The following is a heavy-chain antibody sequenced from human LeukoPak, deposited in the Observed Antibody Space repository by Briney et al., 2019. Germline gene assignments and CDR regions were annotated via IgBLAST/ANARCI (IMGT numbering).Heavy chain of an antibody. CDR1: GYSFTSYW. V-gene: IGHV5-51*01. CDR2: IYPGDSDT. D-gene: IGHD6-6*01. J-gene: IGHJ5*02. Sequence: GASLQISSKGSGYSFTSYWIGWVRQMPGKGLEGMGIIYPGDSDTRYSPSFQGQVTISADKSTSTAYLQWSSLKASDTAMYYCARQGSIAARAYNWFDPWGQGTLVTVSS. CDR3: ARQGSIAARAYNWFDP.